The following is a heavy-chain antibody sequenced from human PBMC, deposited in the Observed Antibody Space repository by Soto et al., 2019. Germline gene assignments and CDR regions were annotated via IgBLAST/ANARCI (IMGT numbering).Heavy chain of an antibody. CDR2: ISAYNGNT. Sequence: QVQLVQSGAEVKKPGASVKVSCKASGYTFTSYGISWVRQAPGQGLEWMGWISAYNGNTNHAQKLQGRVTMTTDTTTTTASMKVRSLRCDDEAAYYCARSSGSAYRFDPWGQGTLVTVSS. D-gene: IGHD2-21*01. CDR3: ARSSGSAYRFDP. V-gene: IGHV1-18*01. CDR1: GYTFTSYG. J-gene: IGHJ5*02.